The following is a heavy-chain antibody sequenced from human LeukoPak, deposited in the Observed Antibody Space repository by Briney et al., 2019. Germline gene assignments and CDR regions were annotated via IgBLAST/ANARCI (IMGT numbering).Heavy chain of an antibody. CDR1: GFTFSSYS. V-gene: IGHV3-48*01. Sequence: GGSLRLSCAASGFTFSSYSMNWVRQAPGKGLEWVSYIRSSSSTIYYADSVKGRFTISRDNAKNSLYLQMNSLRAEDTAVYYCARDRKALTTVTIYYFDYWGQGTLVTVSS. CDR2: IRSSSSTI. J-gene: IGHJ4*02. CDR3: ARDRKALTTVTIYYFDY. D-gene: IGHD4-17*01.